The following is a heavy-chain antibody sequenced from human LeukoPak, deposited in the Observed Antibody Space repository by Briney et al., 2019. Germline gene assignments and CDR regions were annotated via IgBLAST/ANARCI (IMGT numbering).Heavy chain of an antibody. J-gene: IGHJ3*02. CDR1: GFTFSSYS. CDR3: AKGVQQLAYYDAFDI. D-gene: IGHD6-13*01. V-gene: IGHV3-21*04. CDR2: ISSSSSYI. Sequence: GGSLRLSCAASGFTFSSYSMNWVRQAPGKGLEWVSSISSSSSYIYYADSVKGRFTISRDNAKNSLYLQMNSLRAEDTAVYYCAKGVQQLAYYDAFDIWGQGTMVTVSS.